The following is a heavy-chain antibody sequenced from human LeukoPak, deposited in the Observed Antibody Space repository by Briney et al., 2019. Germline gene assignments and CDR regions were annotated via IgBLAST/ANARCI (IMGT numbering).Heavy chain of an antibody. V-gene: IGHV1-8*02. CDR1: GYTFTSYD. D-gene: IGHD3-22*01. Sequence: ASVKVSCKASGYTFTSYDINWVRQAPGQGLEWMGWVNPNSGNTGYAQKFQGRVTMTRNTSITTAYMELSSLRSEDTAVYYCARGFSYYDSSGYWAHDYWGQGTPVTVSS. J-gene: IGHJ4*02. CDR2: VNPNSGNT. CDR3: ARGFSYYDSSGYWAHDY.